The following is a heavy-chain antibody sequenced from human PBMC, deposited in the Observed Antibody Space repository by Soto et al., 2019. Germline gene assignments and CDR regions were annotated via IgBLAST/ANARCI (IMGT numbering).Heavy chain of an antibody. Sequence: QVQLVQSGAEVKKPGASVKVSCKASGYTFTSYGISWLRQAPGQGLEWMGWISAYNCKTNYAQKLQGRVTMTTATSKSTAYLELRSLRSDDTAVYYCARDYRTAMDVWGQGAAVTVSS. CDR1: GYTFTSYG. V-gene: IGHV1-18*01. J-gene: IGHJ6*02. D-gene: IGHD6-6*01. CDR2: ISAYNCKT. CDR3: ARDYRTAMDV.